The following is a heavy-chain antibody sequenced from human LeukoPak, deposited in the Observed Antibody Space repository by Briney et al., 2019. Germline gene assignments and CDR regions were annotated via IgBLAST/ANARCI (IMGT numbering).Heavy chain of an antibody. Sequence: GGSLRLSCAASGFTFSSYSMNWVRQAPGKGLEWVSSISSSSSHIYYADSVRGRFTISRDNAKNSLFLQMNSLRGEDTAVYYCAKDLEAYCGGDCYPSSADAFDIWGQGTMVTVSS. CDR2: ISSSSSHI. CDR3: AKDLEAYCGGDCYPSSADAFDI. J-gene: IGHJ3*02. D-gene: IGHD2-21*02. CDR1: GFTFSSYS. V-gene: IGHV3-21*01.